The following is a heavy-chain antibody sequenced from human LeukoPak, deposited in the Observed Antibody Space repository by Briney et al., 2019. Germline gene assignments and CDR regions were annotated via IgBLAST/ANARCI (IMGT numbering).Heavy chain of an antibody. CDR2: TYYRPTWYN. CDR1: GDSVSSNSVT. CDR3: ARRLTQYDCFDP. D-gene: IGHD2-2*01. J-gene: IGHJ5*02. Sequence: SQTLSLSCAISGDSVSSNSVTWNWIRQSPSRGLEWLGRTYYRPTWYNDYAVSVRGRITVNPDTSKNQFSLHLNSVTPEDTAVYYCARRLTQYDCFDPWGQGILVTVSS. V-gene: IGHV6-1*01.